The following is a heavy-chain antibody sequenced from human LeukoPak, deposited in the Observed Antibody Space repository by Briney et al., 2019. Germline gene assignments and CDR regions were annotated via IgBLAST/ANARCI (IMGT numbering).Heavy chain of an antibody. CDR3: ARDDYDYVWGSYRPFYYFDY. Sequence: GGSLRLSCGASGFILSNYWMHWVRQAPGKGLVWVARVNSDGSSTTHADSVKGRFTISRDNAKNSLYLQMNSLRAEDTAVYYCARDDYDYVWGSYRPFYYFDYWGQGTLVTVSS. CDR2: VNSDGSST. J-gene: IGHJ4*02. D-gene: IGHD3-16*02. V-gene: IGHV3-74*01. CDR1: GFILSNYW.